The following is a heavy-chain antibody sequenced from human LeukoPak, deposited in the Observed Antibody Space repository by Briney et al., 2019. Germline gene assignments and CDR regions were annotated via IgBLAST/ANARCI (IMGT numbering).Heavy chain of an antibody. V-gene: IGHV3-11*01. CDR3: ARDRKSAWYPLVDY. D-gene: IGHD6-19*01. J-gene: IGHJ4*02. CDR1: AFTFRDYY. CDR2: ISSSGSTK. Sequence: GGSLRLSCTVSAFTFRDYYMSWIRQAPGKGLEWISYISSSGSTKYYADSVKGRFTISRDNAKNSLSLQMNSLRAEDTAVYYCARDRKSAWYPLVDYWGQGTLVTVSS.